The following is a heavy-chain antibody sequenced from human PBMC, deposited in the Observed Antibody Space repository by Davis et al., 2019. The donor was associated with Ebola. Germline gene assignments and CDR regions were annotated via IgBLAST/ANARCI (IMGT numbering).Heavy chain of an antibody. J-gene: IGHJ4*02. CDR3: ADLHSGY. V-gene: IGHV4-59*08. D-gene: IGHD6-13*01. Sequence: SETLSLTCTVSGGSLRSYYWSWIRQPPGKGLEWIGNIYYNGDTNYNPSFKSRVTILVDTSKNQFSLKLTSVTAADTAVYYCADLHSGYWGQGTLVTVSS. CDR1: GGSLRSYY. CDR2: IYYNGDT.